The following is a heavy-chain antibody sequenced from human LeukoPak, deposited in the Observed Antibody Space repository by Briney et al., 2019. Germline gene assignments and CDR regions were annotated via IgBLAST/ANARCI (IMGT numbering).Heavy chain of an antibody. J-gene: IGHJ5*02. CDR3: AREKSDSSGYANWFYP. Sequence: GGSLRLSCAASGFTFSSYGMHWVRQAPGKGLEWVSVLYSGGSTHYADSVKGRFTIFRDNSKNTLHLQMNSLKSEDTAVYYCAREKSDSSGYANWFYPRGQGNLVTVSS. CDR2: LYSGGST. CDR1: GFTFSSYG. V-gene: IGHV3-53*01. D-gene: IGHD3-22*01.